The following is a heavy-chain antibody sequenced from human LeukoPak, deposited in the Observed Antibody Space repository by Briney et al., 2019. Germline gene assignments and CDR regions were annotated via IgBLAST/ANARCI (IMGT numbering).Heavy chain of an antibody. V-gene: IGHV3-9*01. D-gene: IGHD3-9*01. CDR2: ISWNSGSI. J-gene: IGHJ4*02. Sequence: PGRSLRLSCAASGFTFDDYAMHWVRQAPGKGLEWVSGISWNSGSIGYADSVKGRFTISRDNAKNSLYLQMNSLRAADTALYYCAKDQNYDILTGYRDYWGQGTLVTVSS. CDR1: GFTFDDYA. CDR3: AKDQNYDILTGYRDY.